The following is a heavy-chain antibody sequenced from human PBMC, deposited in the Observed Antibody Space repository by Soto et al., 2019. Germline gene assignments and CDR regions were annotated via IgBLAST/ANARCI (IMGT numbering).Heavy chain of an antibody. CDR3: ARAHGGGGLTLEY. CDR2: ISNSGRIT. Sequence: DLEESGGGLVKPGGSLRLSCRASGFTFSDYYMSWIRQAPGKGLEWVADISNSGRITHHADSVEGRFTIYRDNAKDSLFLQLNNLRPEDSAIYYCARAHGGGGLTLEYWGQGTLVTVSS. J-gene: IGHJ4*02. V-gene: IGHV3-11*01. CDR1: GFTFSDYY. D-gene: IGHD3-16*01.